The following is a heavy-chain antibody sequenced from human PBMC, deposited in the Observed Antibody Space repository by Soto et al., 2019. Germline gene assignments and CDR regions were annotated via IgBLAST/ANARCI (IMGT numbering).Heavy chain of an antibody. CDR2: IIPIFGTA. CDR1: GGTFSSYA. J-gene: IGHJ5*02. CDR3: ARTLYCSGGSCYLRFWFDP. D-gene: IGHD2-15*01. Sequence: SVKVSCKASGGTFSSYAISWVRQAPGQGLEWMGGIIPIFGTANYAQKFQGRVTITADESTSTAYMELSSLRSEDTAVYYCARTLYCSGGSCYLRFWFDPWGQGTLVTVSS. V-gene: IGHV1-69*13.